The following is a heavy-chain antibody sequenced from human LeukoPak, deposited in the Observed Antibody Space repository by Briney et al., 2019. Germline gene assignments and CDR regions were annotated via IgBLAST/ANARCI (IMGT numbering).Heavy chain of an antibody. CDR1: GGSFSGYY. CDR3: GRGSEVYSSGWYRIDY. D-gene: IGHD6-19*01. V-gene: IGHV4-34*01. Sequence: PSETLSLTCAVYGGSFSGYYWSWLRQPPGKGLEWIGEINHSGSTNYNPSLTSRVTISVDTSKNKFSLKLSSVAAADTAVYYCGRGSEVYSSGWYRIDYWGQGTLVTVSS. CDR2: INHSGST. J-gene: IGHJ4*02.